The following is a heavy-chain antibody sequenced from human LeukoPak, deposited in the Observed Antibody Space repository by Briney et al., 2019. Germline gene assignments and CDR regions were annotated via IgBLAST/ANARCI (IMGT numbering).Heavy chain of an antibody. CDR1: GGSFSGYY. Sequence: SETLSLTCGVYGGSFSGYYWSWIRQPPGKGLEWIGEINHSGSTNYNPSLKSRVTISVDTSKNQFSLKLSSVTAADTAVYFCARDRVEEDSYYYYMDVWGKGTTVTVSS. CDR2: INHSGST. CDR3: ARDRVEEDSYYYYMDV. D-gene: IGHD3-10*01. J-gene: IGHJ6*03. V-gene: IGHV4-34*01.